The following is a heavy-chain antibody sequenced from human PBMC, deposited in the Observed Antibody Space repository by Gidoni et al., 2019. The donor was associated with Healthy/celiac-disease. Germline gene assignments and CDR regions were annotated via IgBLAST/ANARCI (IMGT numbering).Heavy chain of an antibody. CDR2: INSDGRST. CDR1: GFTFSRYW. V-gene: IGHV3-74*01. D-gene: IGHD2-15*01. J-gene: IGHJ6*02. Sequence: EVQLVESGGGLVQPGASLSLSCAASGFTFSRYWMHWVRQAPGKGMVWVSRINSDGRSTSYADSVKGRFTISRDNAKSTLYLQMNSLRAEDTAVYYCARGVVVAATTYYYGMDVWGQGTTVTVSS. CDR3: ARGVVVAATTYYYGMDV.